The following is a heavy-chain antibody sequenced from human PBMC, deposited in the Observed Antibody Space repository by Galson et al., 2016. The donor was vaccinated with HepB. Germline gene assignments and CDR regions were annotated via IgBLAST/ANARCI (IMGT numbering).Heavy chain of an antibody. CDR1: GGSISSYY. J-gene: IGHJ6*02. D-gene: IGHD6-6*01. CDR3: ARGNEYSSPFYYYYAMDV. Sequence: SETLSLTCSIFGGSISSYYWTWMRQPPGKGLEWIGNIYFTGGTNYNPSLKSRVTISLDTSRNQFSLKLTSVTAADSALYYCARGNEYSSPFYYYYAMDVWGQGTQVTVSS. CDR2: IYFTGGT. V-gene: IGHV4-59*01.